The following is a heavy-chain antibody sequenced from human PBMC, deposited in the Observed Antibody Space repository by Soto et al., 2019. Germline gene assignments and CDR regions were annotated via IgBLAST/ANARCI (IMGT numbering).Heavy chain of an antibody. J-gene: IGHJ4*02. V-gene: IGHV1-69*01. D-gene: IGHD3-22*01. Sequence: QVQLVQSGADVMKPGSSVKVSCKASGGTFNIYSISWVRQAPGQGLEWMGGIIPLFGTAYYAQEFQGRVTITADESTSTAYMELSSLRSEDTAVYFCARGASTHYYDSSGYYKGPLDYWGQGTLVTVSS. CDR3: ARGASTHYYDSSGYYKGPLDY. CDR2: IIPLFGTA. CDR1: GGTFNIYS.